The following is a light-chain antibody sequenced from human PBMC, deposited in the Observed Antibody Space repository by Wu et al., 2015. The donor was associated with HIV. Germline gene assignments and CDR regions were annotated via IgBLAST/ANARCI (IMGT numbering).Light chain of an antibody. V-gene: IGKV3-20*01. CDR2: GAA. J-gene: IGKJ1*01. Sequence: ENVLTQSPGTLSLSPGERATLSCRASQSISSNYLAWYQQKPGQAPRLLIYGAATRATDIPDRFSASGSGTDFTLTISRLEPEDFAVYYCQQYDSSPRTFGRGTKLELK. CDR1: QSISSNY. CDR3: QQYDSSPRT.